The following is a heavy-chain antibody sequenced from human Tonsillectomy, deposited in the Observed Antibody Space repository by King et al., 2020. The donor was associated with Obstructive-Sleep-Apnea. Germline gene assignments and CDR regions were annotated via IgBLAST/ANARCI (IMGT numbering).Heavy chain of an antibody. CDR1: GGSISSSSYY. J-gene: IGHJ1*01. V-gene: IGHV4-39*07. Sequence: QLQESGPGLVKPSETLSLTCTVSGGSISSSSYYWGWIRQPPGKGLEWIGRIYYSGSTYYNPSLKSRVTISVDTSNNQFSLRLSSVTAADTAVYYCAREIVVVVATPEYFQHWGQGTLVTVSS. CDR3: AREIVVVVATPEYFQH. CDR2: IYYSGST. D-gene: IGHD2-15*01.